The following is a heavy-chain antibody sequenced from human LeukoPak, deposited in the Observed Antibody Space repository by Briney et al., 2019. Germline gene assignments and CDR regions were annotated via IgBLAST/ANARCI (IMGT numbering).Heavy chain of an antibody. Sequence: GGSLRLSCAASGFTVSTNYMSWVRQAPGKGLEWVSDISSGGNTYCAVSVKVRFTISRDNSKNTMYLQMNSLRAEGTGVYYCESLESWGQGTLVTVSS. D-gene: IGHD5-24*01. V-gene: IGHV3-53*01. CDR3: ESLES. J-gene: IGHJ4*02. CDR1: GFTVSTNY. CDR2: ISSGGNT.